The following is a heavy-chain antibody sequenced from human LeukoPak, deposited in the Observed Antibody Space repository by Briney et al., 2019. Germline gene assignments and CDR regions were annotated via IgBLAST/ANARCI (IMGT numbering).Heavy chain of an antibody. D-gene: IGHD3-9*01. V-gene: IGHV3-15*01. CDR1: GISFSNAW. J-gene: IGHJ4*02. Sequence: GGSLRLSCAASGISFSNAWMTWVRQAPGKGLEWVGRIKSKTHGGTTDYAAPVKGRFIISRDDSKSMVYLQMNSLKTEDTAVYYCTTGPPPLYDILTGLLDYWGQGTLVTVSS. CDR2: IKSKTHGGTT. CDR3: TTGPPPLYDILTGLLDY.